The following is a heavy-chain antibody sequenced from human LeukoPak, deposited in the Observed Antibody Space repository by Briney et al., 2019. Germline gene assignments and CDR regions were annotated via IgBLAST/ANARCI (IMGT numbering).Heavy chain of an antibody. D-gene: IGHD1-26*01. CDR2: ISTNGDGT. J-gene: IGHJ4*02. CDR1: GFSFSVYG. V-gene: IGHV3-64*01. Sequence: GGSLRLSCAASGFSFSVYGMHWVRQAPGKGLEYVSSISTNGDGTYYANSVKGRFTISRDNSKNTLYLQMGSLRAEDMAVYYCARQGGGTYFDYWGQGTLVTVSS. CDR3: ARQGGGTYFDY.